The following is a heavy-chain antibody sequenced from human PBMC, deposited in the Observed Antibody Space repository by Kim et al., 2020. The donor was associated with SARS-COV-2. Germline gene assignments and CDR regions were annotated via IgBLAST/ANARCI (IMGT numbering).Heavy chain of an antibody. CDR1: GSISNYY. V-gene: IGHV4-59*13. CDR3: ANGYNSGFLYFDS. D-gene: IGHD3-9*01. J-gene: IGHJ4*02. CDR2: IYYSGST. Sequence: SETLSLTCTVSGSISNYYWSWIRQPPGKALEWIGYIYYSGSTNSNPSLKNRVTILEDTSKNQFSLKLSSVTAADTAVYYCANGYNSGFLYFDSWGRGTL.